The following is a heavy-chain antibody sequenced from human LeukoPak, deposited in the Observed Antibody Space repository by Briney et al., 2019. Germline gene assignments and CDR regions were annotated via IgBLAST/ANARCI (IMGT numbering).Heavy chain of an antibody. CDR1: GGIFSNHA. V-gene: IGHV1-69*04. CDR3: AKGATVGKEALDI. Sequence: SVNVSCKASGGIFSNHAVTWVRQAPGQGLQWMGRIIPMIGTAKYAQKFQGRVTFTADTSTNTAYMELSSLTSEDTALYFCAKGATVGKEALDIWGQGSLVTVSS. CDR2: IIPMIGTA. J-gene: IGHJ3*02. D-gene: IGHD1-14*01.